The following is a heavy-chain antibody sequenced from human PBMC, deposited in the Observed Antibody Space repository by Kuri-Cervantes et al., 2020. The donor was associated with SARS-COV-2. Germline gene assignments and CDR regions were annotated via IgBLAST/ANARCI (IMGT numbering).Heavy chain of an antibody. D-gene: IGHD6-6*01. CDR3: ARRRRKYSSSGFDC. J-gene: IGHJ4*02. V-gene: IGHV4-39*01. CDR1: GGSISSSSYY. Sequence: SETLSLTCTVSGGSISSSSYYWGWIRQPPGKGLEWIGSIYYSGSTYYNPSLKSRVTISVDTSKNQFSLKLSSVTAADTAVYYCARRRRKYSSSGFDCWGQGTLVTVSS. CDR2: IYYSGST.